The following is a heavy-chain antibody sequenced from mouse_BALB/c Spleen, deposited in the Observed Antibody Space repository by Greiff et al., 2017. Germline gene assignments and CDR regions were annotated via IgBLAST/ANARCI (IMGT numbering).Heavy chain of an antibody. Sequence: EVMLVESGGDLVKPGGSLKLSCAASGFTFSSYGMSWVRQTPDKRLEWVATISSGGSYTYYPDSVKGRFTISRDNAKNTLYLQMSSLKSEDTAMYYCAIHELALDYWGQGTTLTVSS. J-gene: IGHJ2*01. CDR3: AIHELALDY. D-gene: IGHD4-1*01. CDR1: GFTFSSYG. V-gene: IGHV5-6*01. CDR2: ISSGGSYT.